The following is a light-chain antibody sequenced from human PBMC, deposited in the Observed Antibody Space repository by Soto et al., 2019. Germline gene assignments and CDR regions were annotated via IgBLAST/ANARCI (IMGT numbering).Light chain of an antibody. Sequence: DIQMTQSPSSLSASVGDTVTITCRASQSISTYLNWYQQKPGEVPKVLIYAVSTLESGVPSRFSGSGSETDFTLTISSLQPEDSGSYYCQQSYSTPQVSFGGGTKVEI. CDR1: QSISTY. CDR3: QQSYSTPQVS. J-gene: IGKJ4*01. CDR2: AVS. V-gene: IGKV1-39*01.